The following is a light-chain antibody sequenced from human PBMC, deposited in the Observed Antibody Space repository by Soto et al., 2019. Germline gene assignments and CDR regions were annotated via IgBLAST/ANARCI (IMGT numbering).Light chain of an antibody. CDR1: NNDVGGFNF. V-gene: IGLV2-14*03. CDR2: DVD. Sequence: QSALTQPASVSGSPGQSITISCTGTNNDVGGFNFVSWYQQHPGKVPNLLIYDVDDRPSGVSNRFSGSRSGNTASLTISGRQAEDEADYYCSSYTGRSTVIFGGGTQLTVL. J-gene: IGLJ2*01. CDR3: SSYTGRSTVI.